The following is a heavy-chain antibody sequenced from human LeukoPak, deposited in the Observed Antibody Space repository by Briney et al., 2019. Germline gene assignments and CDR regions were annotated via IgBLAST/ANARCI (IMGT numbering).Heavy chain of an antibody. D-gene: IGHD6-13*01. CDR3: ARDFPPPQAAAGTWFDP. V-gene: IGHV4-39*07. Sequence: SETLSLTCTVSGGSIISNSYYWGWIRQPPGKGLEWIGTISYSGSTYYTPSPKSRVTILVDTSKNQFSLKLSSVTAADTAVYYCARDFPPPQAAAGTWFDPWGQGTLVTVSS. J-gene: IGHJ5*02. CDR1: GGSIISNSYY. CDR2: ISYSGST.